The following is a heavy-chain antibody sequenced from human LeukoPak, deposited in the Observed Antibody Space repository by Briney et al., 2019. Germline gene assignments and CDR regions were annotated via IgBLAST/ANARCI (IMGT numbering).Heavy chain of an antibody. CDR1: GGSISSYY. CDR2: IYYSGST. D-gene: IGHD3-3*01. Sequence: PSETLSLTCTVSGGSISSYYWSWIRQPPGKGLEWIGYIYYSGSTNYNPSLKSRVTISVDTSKNQFSLKLSSVTAADTAVYYCARSGFLRYDFWSGYYTGAARYYYYYMDVWGKGTTVTVSS. J-gene: IGHJ6*03. V-gene: IGHV4-59*01. CDR3: ARSGFLRYDFWSGYYTGAARYYYYYMDV.